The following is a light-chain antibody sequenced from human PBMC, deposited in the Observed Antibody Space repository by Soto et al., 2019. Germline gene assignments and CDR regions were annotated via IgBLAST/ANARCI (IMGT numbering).Light chain of an antibody. J-gene: IGKJ4*02. CDR3: QQYDSSST. Sequence: DIQVTQSPSFLSASVGDRVTMTCRASQGISSYLAWYQQKPGKAPKLLIYDASSLESGVPSRFSGSGSGTEFTLTISSLQPDDSATYYCQQYDSSSTFGGGAKVDIK. CDR2: DAS. V-gene: IGKV1-9*01. CDR1: QGISSY.